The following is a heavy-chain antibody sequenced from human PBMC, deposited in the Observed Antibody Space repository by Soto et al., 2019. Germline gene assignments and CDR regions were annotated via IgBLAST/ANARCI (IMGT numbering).Heavy chain of an antibody. D-gene: IGHD2-15*01. J-gene: IGHJ4*02. CDR3: AKEEDSQTLDY. CDR1: GYTFRNYG. V-gene: IGHV1-18*01. Sequence: QVQLVQSGAEVKKPGASVKVSCKASGYTFRNYGISWVRQAPGQGLEWMGWISPYNGNIKYAQKFQGRVTMTTDTSTSTAYMELTSLRSDDTAVYYCAKEEDSQTLDYWGQGNLVNVSS. CDR2: ISPYNGNI.